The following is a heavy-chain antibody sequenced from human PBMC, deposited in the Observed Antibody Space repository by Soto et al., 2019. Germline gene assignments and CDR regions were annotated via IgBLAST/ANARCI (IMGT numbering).Heavy chain of an antibody. CDR1: GFTFSSYS. CDR2: ISSSSSYI. Sequence: GGSLRLSCAASGFTFSSYSMNWVRQAPGKGLEWVSSISSSSSYIYYADSVKGRFTISRDNAKNSLYLQMNSLRAEDTAVYYCARVDSDYYYMDVWGKGTTVTVSS. V-gene: IGHV3-21*01. J-gene: IGHJ6*03. CDR3: ARVDSDYYYMDV. D-gene: IGHD2-15*01.